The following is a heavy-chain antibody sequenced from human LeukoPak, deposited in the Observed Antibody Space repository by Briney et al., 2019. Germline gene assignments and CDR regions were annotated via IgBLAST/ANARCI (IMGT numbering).Heavy chain of an antibody. CDR1: GGTFSSYA. Sequence: SVKVSCKASGGTFSSYAISWVRQAPGQGLEWMGGIIPIFGTANYAQKFQGRVTITTDESTSTAYMELSSLRSEDTAVYYCARDQDTAMVTSWFDPWGQGTLVTVSS. J-gene: IGHJ5*02. V-gene: IGHV1-69*05. CDR2: IIPIFGTA. CDR3: ARDQDTAMVTSWFDP. D-gene: IGHD5-18*01.